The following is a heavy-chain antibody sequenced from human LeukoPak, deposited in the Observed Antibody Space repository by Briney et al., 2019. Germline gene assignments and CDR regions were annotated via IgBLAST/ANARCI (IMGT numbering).Heavy chain of an antibody. J-gene: IGHJ3*02. CDR2: IYYSGST. CDR3: AGVDDYGDYDAFDI. D-gene: IGHD4-17*01. Sequence: SEILSLTCTVSGGSISSYYWSWIRQPPGKGLEWIGYIYYSGSTNYNPSLKSRVTISVDTSKNQFSLKLSSVTAADTAVYYCAGVDDYGDYDAFDIWGQGTMVTVSS. CDR1: GGSISSYY. V-gene: IGHV4-59*01.